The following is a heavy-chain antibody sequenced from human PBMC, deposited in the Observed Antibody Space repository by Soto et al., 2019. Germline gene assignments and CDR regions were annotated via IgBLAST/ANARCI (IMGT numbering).Heavy chain of an antibody. CDR1: GYTFTSYG. CDR3: ARAPLGYCSSTSCYAVFYYYYMDV. V-gene: IGHV1-18*01. Sequence: ASVKVSCKASGYTFTSYGISWGRQAPGQGLEWMGWISAYNGNTNYAQKLQGRVTMTTDTSTSTAYMELRSLRSDDTAVYYCARAPLGYCSSTSCYAVFYYYYMDVWGKGTTVTVSS. D-gene: IGHD2-2*01. J-gene: IGHJ6*03. CDR2: ISAYNGNT.